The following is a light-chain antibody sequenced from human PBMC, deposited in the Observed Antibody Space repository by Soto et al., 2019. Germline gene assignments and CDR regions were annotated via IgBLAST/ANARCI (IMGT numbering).Light chain of an antibody. V-gene: IGLV2-11*01. Sequence: QSALTQPRSVSGSPGQSVTISCTGTSSDIGGHISFSWFKQHPGKAPKLMIYDVSKRPSGVPDRFSGSKSGNTASLTISGLQAEDEADYYCCSSAGAFYVFGTGTKLTVL. CDR3: CSSAGAFYV. CDR2: DVS. J-gene: IGLJ1*01. CDR1: SSDIGGHIS.